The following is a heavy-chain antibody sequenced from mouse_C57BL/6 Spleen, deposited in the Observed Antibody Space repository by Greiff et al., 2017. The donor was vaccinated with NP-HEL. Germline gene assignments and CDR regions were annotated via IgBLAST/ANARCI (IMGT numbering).Heavy chain of an antibody. Sequence: EVKLQQSGPELVKPGASVKISCKASGYSFTDYNMNWVKQSNGKSLEWIGVINPNYGTTSYNQKFKGKATLTVDQSSSTAYMQLNSLTSEDSAVYYCARGAVERDYYAMDYWGQGTSVTVSS. V-gene: IGHV1-39*01. CDR1: GYSFTDYN. J-gene: IGHJ4*01. CDR2: INPNYGTT. CDR3: ARGAVERDYYAMDY. D-gene: IGHD1-1*01.